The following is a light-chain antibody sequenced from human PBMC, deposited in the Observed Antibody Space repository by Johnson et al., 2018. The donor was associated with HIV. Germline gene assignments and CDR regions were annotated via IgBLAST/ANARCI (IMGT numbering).Light chain of an antibody. V-gene: IGLV1-51*01. CDR2: DNN. CDR1: SSNIGNNY. CDR3: GTWDSSLSAGV. J-gene: IGLJ1*01. Sequence: QSVLTQPPSVSAAPGQKVTISCSGSSSNIGNNYVSWYQQPPGTAPKLLIYDNNKRPSGIPDRFSGSKSGTSATLCITGLQTGDEADYYCGTWDSSLSAGVFGTGTKVTVL.